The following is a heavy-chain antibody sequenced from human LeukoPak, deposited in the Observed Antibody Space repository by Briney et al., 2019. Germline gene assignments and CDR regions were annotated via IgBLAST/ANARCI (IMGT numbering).Heavy chain of an antibody. D-gene: IGHD2-21*02. CDR3: ARARGDWDAFDI. CDR1: GFTFSTYE. V-gene: IGHV3-48*03. J-gene: IGHJ3*02. Sequence: GGSLRLSCAASGFTFSTYEMNWVRQAPGKGLEWVSYISSSGNGDTIYQPDSVKGRFTISRDNAENSLYLQKNSLRAEDTAVYFCARARGDWDAFDIWGRGTMVTVSS. CDR2: ISSSGNGDTI.